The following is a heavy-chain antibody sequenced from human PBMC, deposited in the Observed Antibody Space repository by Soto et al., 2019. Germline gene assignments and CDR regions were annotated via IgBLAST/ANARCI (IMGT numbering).Heavy chain of an antibody. J-gene: IGHJ6*02. D-gene: IGHD2-21*01. Sequence: XDTLSLTSAVAGYSISSGYYWGWIRQPPGKGLEWIGSIYHSGSTYYNPSLKSRVTISVDTSKNQFSLKLSSVTAADTAVYYCASGVINYYYYGMDVWGQGTTVTVSS. CDR2: IYHSGST. CDR3: ASGVINYYYYGMDV. V-gene: IGHV4-38-2*01. CDR1: GYSISSGYY.